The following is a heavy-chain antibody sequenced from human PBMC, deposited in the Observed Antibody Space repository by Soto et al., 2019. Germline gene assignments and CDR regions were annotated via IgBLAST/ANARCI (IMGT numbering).Heavy chain of an antibody. D-gene: IGHD5-18*01. CDR3: AKMERTQLWLLVQN. J-gene: IGHJ4*02. Sequence: SETPSLTCTVSGASITNDDFFWAWVRQHPEKGLEWLAYITYGGSIYYDPSFRSRLTVSIDKSKSQFSLNVRSVTAADTAVYYCAKMERTQLWLLVQNWGQGLLVTVSS. CDR1: GASITNDDFF. V-gene: IGHV4-31*03. CDR2: ITYGGSI.